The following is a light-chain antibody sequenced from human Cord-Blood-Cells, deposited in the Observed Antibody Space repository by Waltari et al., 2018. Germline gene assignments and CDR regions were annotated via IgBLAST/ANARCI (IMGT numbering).Light chain of an antibody. Sequence: DIQMTQSPSSLSASVGDRVTITCRASQSISSYLNGYQQKPGKAPKLLIYAASRLQSGVPSRFSGSGSGTDFTLTISSLQPEDFATYYCQQSYSTPPTFGQGTKVEIK. V-gene: IGKV1-39*01. CDR3: QQSYSTPPT. CDR2: AAS. J-gene: IGKJ1*01. CDR1: QSISSY.